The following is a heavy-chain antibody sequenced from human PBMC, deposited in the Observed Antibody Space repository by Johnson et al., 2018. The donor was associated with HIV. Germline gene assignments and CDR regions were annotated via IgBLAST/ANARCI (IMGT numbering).Heavy chain of an antibody. CDR3: ARFENTLSNAFDI. CDR1: GFTFDDYG. V-gene: IGHV3-20*04. Sequence: VQLVESGGGLVQPGRSLRLSCAASGFTFDDYGMSWVRQAPGQGLEWVSGINWNGGSTGYADSVKGRFTISRDNAKNSLYLQMNSLRAEDTALYYCARFENTLSNAFDIWGQGTMVTVSS. CDR2: INWNGGST. D-gene: IGHD3-10*01. J-gene: IGHJ3*02.